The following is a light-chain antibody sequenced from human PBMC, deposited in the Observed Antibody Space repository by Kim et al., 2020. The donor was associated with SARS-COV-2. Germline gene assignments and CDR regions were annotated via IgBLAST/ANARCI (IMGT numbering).Light chain of an antibody. CDR2: GKN. CDR3: NSRGSNDNVL. J-gene: IGLJ2*01. Sequence: SSELTQDPAVSVALGQTVRITCQEDSLRSYYATWYQQKPGQAPIVVIYGKNNRPSGIPDRFSGSSSGDTASLTITGTQAGDEADYYCNSRGSNDNVLFGGGTQLTVL. V-gene: IGLV3-19*01. CDR1: SLRSYY.